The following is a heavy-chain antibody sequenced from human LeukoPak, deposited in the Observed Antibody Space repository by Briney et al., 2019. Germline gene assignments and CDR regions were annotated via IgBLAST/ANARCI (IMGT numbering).Heavy chain of an antibody. V-gene: IGHV3-23*01. CDR1: GFTFSSYA. J-gene: IGHJ3*02. Sequence: PGGSLRLSCAASGFTFSSYAMSWVRQAPGKGLEWVSAISGSGDSTYYADSVKGRFTISRDNSKNTLYLQMNSLRAEDTAVYYCAKDARYCSSTSCYLGAFDIWGQGTMVTVSS. CDR2: ISGSGDST. CDR3: AKDARYCSSTSCYLGAFDI. D-gene: IGHD2-2*01.